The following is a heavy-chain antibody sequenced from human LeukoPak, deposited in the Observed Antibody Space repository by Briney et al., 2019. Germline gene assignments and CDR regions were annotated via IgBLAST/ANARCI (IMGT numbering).Heavy chain of an antibody. Sequence: ASVKVSCKASGYTFTRYYMHWVRQAPGQGLEWIGWINPNSGGTNYAQKFQGRVTMTRDTSISTAYMELSRLRSDDTAVYYCARGGGGYSYGPYYYYMDVWGKGTTVTVSS. D-gene: IGHD5-18*01. J-gene: IGHJ6*03. CDR1: GYTFTRYY. V-gene: IGHV1-2*02. CDR3: ARGGGGYSYGPYYYYMDV. CDR2: INPNSGGT.